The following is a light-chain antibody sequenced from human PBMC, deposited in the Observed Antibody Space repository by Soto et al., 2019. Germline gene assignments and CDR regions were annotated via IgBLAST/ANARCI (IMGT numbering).Light chain of an antibody. Sequence: EGVLPKLQCPLPLSPGGRVTLSCRASQTVSDNSCAGYQQKAGQAPRLLIYGISTRATGIPDRFSGSGSGTDFTLTISTLEPEDFAVYYCEQYSSSPRTFGQGTKVDIK. CDR2: GIS. CDR1: QTVSDNS. CDR3: EQYSSSPRT. V-gene: IGKV3-20*01. J-gene: IGKJ1*01.